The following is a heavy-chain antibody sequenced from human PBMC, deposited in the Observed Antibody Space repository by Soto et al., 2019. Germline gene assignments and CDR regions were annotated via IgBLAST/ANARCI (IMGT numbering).Heavy chain of an antibody. CDR1: GYTFTSYD. CDR3: ARAGGKGIVVVVAADFDY. CDR2: MNPNSGNT. D-gene: IGHD2-15*01. Sequence: QVQLVQSGAEVKTPGASVKVSCKASGYTFTSYDINWVRQATGQGLEWMGWMNPNSGNTGYAQKFQGRVTMTRNTSISTAYMERSSLRSEDTAVYYCARAGGKGIVVVVAADFDYWGQGTLVTVSS. J-gene: IGHJ4*02. V-gene: IGHV1-8*01.